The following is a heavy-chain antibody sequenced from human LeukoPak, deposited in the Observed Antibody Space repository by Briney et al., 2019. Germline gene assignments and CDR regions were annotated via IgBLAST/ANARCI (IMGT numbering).Heavy chain of an antibody. Sequence: SETLSLTCTVSGGSINTYSWNWIRQPPGQGLEGIGYVNSNGGTYNNPSLKSRVTVSLDMSKNQFSLKLSSATAADTAVYYCARDAGGTWFDPWGQGILVTVSS. CDR3: ARDAGGTWFDP. J-gene: IGHJ5*02. CDR1: GGSINTYS. CDR2: VNSNGGT. V-gene: IGHV4-59*01.